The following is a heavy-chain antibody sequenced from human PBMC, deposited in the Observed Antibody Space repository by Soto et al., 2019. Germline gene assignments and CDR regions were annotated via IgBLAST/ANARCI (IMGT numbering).Heavy chain of an antibody. CDR2: ISAYNGNT. Sequence: QVQLVQSGAEVKKPGASVKVSCKASGYTFTSYGISWVRQAPGQGLEWMGWISAYNGNTNYAQKLQGGVTMTTDTSTSTAYMELRSLRSDDTAVYYCARDRRGYSSGTGDYFDYWGQGTLVTVSS. J-gene: IGHJ4*02. D-gene: IGHD5-18*01. V-gene: IGHV1-18*01. CDR3: ARDRRGYSSGTGDYFDY. CDR1: GYTFTSYG.